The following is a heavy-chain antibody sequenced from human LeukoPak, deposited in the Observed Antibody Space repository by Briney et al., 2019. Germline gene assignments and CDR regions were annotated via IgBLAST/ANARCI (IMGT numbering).Heavy chain of an antibody. Sequence: GGSLRLSCAASGFIFSDYYMSWIRQAPGKGLEWVSYISSSGSTIYYADSVKGRFTISRDNAKNSLYLQMNSLRAEDTAVYYCGRGTGYSSSWYRGYFDYWGQGTLVTVSS. CDR2: ISSSGSTI. CDR1: GFIFSDYY. J-gene: IGHJ4*02. CDR3: GRGTGYSSSWYRGYFDY. V-gene: IGHV3-11*01. D-gene: IGHD6-13*01.